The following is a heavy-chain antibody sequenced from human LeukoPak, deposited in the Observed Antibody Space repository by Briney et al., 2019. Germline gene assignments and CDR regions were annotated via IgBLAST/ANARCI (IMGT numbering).Heavy chain of an antibody. V-gene: IGHV3-48*01. J-gene: IGHJ5*02. Sequence: GGSLRLSCAASRFTFSSYSMNWVRQAPGKGLEWVSYISSSSSTIYYADSVKGRFTISRDNAKNSLYLQMNSLRAEDTAVYYCATVGRWSAYRHDHWGQGTLVTVSS. D-gene: IGHD3-3*01. CDR1: RFTFSSYS. CDR3: ATVGRWSAYRHDH. CDR2: ISSSSSTI.